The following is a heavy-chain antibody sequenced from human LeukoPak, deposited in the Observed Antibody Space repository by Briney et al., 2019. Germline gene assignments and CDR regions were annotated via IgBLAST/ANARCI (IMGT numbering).Heavy chain of an antibody. J-gene: IGHJ4*02. D-gene: IGHD6-6*01. CDR3: AREHSSSSGKVFDY. Sequence: ASVTVSFTASVYTVPVYYMHWVRQAPGQGLERMGWSDTNSSGTNYAQKFQGRVTMTRDTSISTAYMELSRLRSDDTAVYYCAREHSSSSGKVFDYWGQGTLVTVSS. CDR1: VYTVPVYY. V-gene: IGHV1-2*02. CDR2: SDTNSSGT.